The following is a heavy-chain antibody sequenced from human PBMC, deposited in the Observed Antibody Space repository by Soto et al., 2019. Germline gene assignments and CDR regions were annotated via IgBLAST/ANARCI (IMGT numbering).Heavy chain of an antibody. J-gene: IGHJ4*02. CDR2: ISAHNGNT. D-gene: IGHD1-1*01. CDR3: ARGRYADY. V-gene: IGHV1-18*01. CDR1: GYAFTTYS. Sequence: QVHLVQSGAEVKKPGASVKVSCQGSGYAFTTYSITWVRQAPGQGLEWMGWISAHNGNTNYAQKLQGRVTVTRDTSTSTAYMELRSLRYDDTAVYYCARGRYADYWGQGALVTVSS.